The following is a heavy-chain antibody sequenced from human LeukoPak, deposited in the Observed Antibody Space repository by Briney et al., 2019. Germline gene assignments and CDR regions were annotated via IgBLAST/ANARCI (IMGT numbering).Heavy chain of an antibody. CDR3: ARDLMVRGETGAFDI. V-gene: IGHV3-30*04. CDR2: ISYDGSNK. CDR1: GFTFSSYA. Sequence: GGSLRLSCAASGFTFSSYAMHWVRQAPGKGLEWVAVISYDGSNKYYADSVKGRFTVSRDNSKNTLFLQMNSLSADDTAVYCCARDLMVRGETGAFDIWGQGTMVTVSS. J-gene: IGHJ3*02. D-gene: IGHD3-10*01.